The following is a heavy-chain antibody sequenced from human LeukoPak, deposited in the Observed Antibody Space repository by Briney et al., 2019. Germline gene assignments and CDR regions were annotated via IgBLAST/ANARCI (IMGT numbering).Heavy chain of an antibody. Sequence: ASVKVSCKASGYTFTSYDINWVRQATGQGLEWMGWMNPNSGNTGYAQKFQGRVTMTRNTSISTAYMELSSLRSEDTAVYYCAYIVVVPAIADYWGQGTLVTVSS. D-gene: IGHD2-2*01. V-gene: IGHV1-8*01. CDR3: AYIVVVPAIADY. CDR2: MNPNSGNT. J-gene: IGHJ4*02. CDR1: GYTFTSYD.